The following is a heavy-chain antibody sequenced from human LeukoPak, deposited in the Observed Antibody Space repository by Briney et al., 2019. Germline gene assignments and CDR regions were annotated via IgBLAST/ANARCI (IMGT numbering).Heavy chain of an antibody. Sequence: SETLSLTCTVSGGSISSYYWSWIRQPPGKGLEWIGEVNHSGSTNYNPSLKSRVTISVDTSKNQFSLKLSSVTAADTAVYYCARVGYCSGGSCYVDWGQGTLVTVSS. J-gene: IGHJ4*02. V-gene: IGHV4-34*01. CDR1: GGSISSYY. D-gene: IGHD2-15*01. CDR2: VNHSGST. CDR3: ARVGYCSGGSCYVD.